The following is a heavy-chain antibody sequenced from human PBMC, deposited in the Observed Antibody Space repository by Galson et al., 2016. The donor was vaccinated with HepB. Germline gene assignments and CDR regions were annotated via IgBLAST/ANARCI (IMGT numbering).Heavy chain of an antibody. CDR2: IYSSGST. CDR1: GGSISDYY. V-gene: IGHV4-59*01. D-gene: IGHD3-10*01. CDR3: ARTRRWFGVVDY. Sequence: LSLTCSVSGGSISDYYWSWIRQPPGKGLEWIGYIYSSGSTNFNPSLKSRVTISVDTSNNQVSLKLSSVTAADTAMYYCARTRRWFGVVDYWGQGTLVTVSS. J-gene: IGHJ4*02.